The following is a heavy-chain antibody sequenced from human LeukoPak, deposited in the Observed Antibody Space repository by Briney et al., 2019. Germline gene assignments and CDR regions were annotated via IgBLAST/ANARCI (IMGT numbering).Heavy chain of an antibody. CDR2: MNPNSGNT. CDR3: ARVSSGYDLLH. V-gene: IGHV1-8*01. Sequence: ASVKVSCKASGYTFTSYDINWVRQATGQGLEWMGWMNPNSGNTGYAQKFQGRVTITADESTSTAYMELSSLRSEDTAVYYCARVSSGYDLLHWGQGTLVTVSS. D-gene: IGHD5-12*01. CDR1: GYTFTSYD. J-gene: IGHJ4*02.